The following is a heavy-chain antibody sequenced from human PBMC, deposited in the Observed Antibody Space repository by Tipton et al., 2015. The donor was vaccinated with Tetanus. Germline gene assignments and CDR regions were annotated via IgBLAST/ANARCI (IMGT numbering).Heavy chain of an antibody. CDR1: GGSFSGYY. D-gene: IGHD3-22*01. Sequence: TLSLTCAVYGGSFSGYYWSWIRQPPGKGLEWIGEINHSGSTNYNPSLKSRVTISVGTSKNQFSLKLSSVTAADTAVYYCARGYYYNSSGYYYKAPNVYWGRGTLVSVS. CDR2: INHSGST. CDR3: ARGYYYNSSGYYYKAPNVY. V-gene: IGHV4-34*01. J-gene: IGHJ4*02.